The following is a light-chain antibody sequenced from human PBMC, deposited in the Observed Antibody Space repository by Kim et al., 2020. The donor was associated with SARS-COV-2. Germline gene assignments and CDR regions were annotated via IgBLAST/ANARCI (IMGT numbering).Light chain of an antibody. V-gene: IGKV4-1*01. CDR2: WAS. J-gene: IGKJ2*01. Sequence: DIVMTQSPDSLAVSLGDRATINCKSSQSILFSSNNQNYLAWYQQRARQSPRLLIYWASTRESGVPDRFSGSGSGTNFTLTISSLQAEDVAVYYCQQYFRTPPTFGQGTKVEI. CDR3: QQYFRTPPT. CDR1: QSILFSSNNQNY.